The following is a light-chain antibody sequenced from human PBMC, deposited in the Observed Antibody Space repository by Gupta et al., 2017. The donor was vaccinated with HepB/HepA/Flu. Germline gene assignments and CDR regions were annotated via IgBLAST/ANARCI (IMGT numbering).Light chain of an antibody. CDR3: SSYAGSNIYV. CDR2: EVT. J-gene: IGLJ1*01. V-gene: IGLV2-8*01. Sequence: QSALTQPPSASGSPGQSVTISCTGTSSDVGGYDYVSWYQQHPGKAPKLMIYEVTKRPSGVPDRFSGSKSGYTASLTVSGLQAEDEADYYCSSYAGSNIYVFGTETKVTVL. CDR1: SSDVGGYDY.